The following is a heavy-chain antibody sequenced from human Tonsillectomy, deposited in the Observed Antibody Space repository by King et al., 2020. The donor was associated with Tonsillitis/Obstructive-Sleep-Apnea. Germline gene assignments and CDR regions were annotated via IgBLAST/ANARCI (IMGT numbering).Heavy chain of an antibody. CDR2: INHSGST. CDR1: GGSFSAYH. D-gene: IGHD2-15*01. V-gene: IGHV4-34*01. Sequence: VQLQQWGAGLLKPSENLSLTCAVFGGSFSAYHWSWIRQPPGKGLEWIGEINHSGSTNYNPSLKSRVTISVDTSKNQFSLKLSSTTAADTAVYYCASSRPVGYCSGGSCYAEAKWGQGTLVTVSS. J-gene: IGHJ4*02. CDR3: ASSRPVGYCSGGSCYAEAK.